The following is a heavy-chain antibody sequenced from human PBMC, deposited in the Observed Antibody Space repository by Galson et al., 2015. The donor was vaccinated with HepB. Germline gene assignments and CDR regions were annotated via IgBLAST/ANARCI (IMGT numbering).Heavy chain of an antibody. CDR2: INPNSGNT. CDR1: GYTFSNYD. CDR3: ARGIRNHLYSDS. D-gene: IGHD4-11*01. V-gene: IGHV1-8*01. J-gene: IGHJ4*02. Sequence: SVKVSCKAVGYTFSNYDVTWVRQATGQGLEWMGWINPNSGNTGFAPKFRGRVTLTGDISTNSAYMELSSLRSEDTAVYYCARGIRNHLYSDSWGQGTLVTVSS.